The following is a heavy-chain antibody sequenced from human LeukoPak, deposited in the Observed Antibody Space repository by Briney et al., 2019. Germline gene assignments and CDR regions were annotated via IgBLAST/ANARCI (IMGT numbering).Heavy chain of an antibody. CDR3: VRGLAARSHFDY. J-gene: IGHJ4*02. V-gene: IGHV3-74*01. D-gene: IGHD6-6*01. Sequence: GGSLRLSCAASGFTFNTYWMHWVRQAPGKGLVWVSRINGGGSGTTYADSVKGRFTISRDNAKNTLYLQMNSLGAEDTAVYYCVRGLAARSHFDYWGQGTLVSVSS. CDR1: GFTFNTYW. CDR2: INGGGSGT.